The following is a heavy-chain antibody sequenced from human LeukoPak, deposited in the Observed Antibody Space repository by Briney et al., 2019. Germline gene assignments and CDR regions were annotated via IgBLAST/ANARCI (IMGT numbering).Heavy chain of an antibody. Sequence: SQTLSLTCAISGDSVSSNSAAWTWIRQSPSRGLEWLGRTYYRSKWYNDYAVSVKSRITINPDTSKNQFSLQLNSVTPEDTAVYYCARNLGFYSSDYYGMDVWGQGTTVTVSS. V-gene: IGHV6-1*01. CDR3: ARNLGFYSSDYYGMDV. J-gene: IGHJ6*02. CDR2: TYYRSKWYN. CDR1: GDSVSSNSAA. D-gene: IGHD4-4*01.